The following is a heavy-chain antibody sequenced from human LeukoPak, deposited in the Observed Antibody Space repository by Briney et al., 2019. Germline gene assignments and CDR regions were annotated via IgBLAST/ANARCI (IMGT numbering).Heavy chain of an antibody. Sequence: SETLSLTCTVSGGSISSYYWSWIRQPPGKGLEWIGYIYYSGSTNYNPSLKSRDTISVDTSKNQFSLKLSSVTAADTAVYYCAGGGLRVDYWGQGTLVTVSS. D-gene: IGHD3-16*01. CDR2: IYYSGST. V-gene: IGHV4-59*08. J-gene: IGHJ4*02. CDR3: AGGGLRVDY. CDR1: GGSISSYY.